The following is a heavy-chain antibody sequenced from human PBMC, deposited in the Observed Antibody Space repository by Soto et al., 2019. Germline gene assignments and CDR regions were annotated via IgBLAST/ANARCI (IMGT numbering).Heavy chain of an antibody. Sequence: ASETLSLTCTVSGGSISSYCWSWIRKPPGKGLEWIGYIYYSGSTNYNPSLKSRVTISVDTSKNQFSLKLSSVTAADTAVYYCARGLSGYSSGWYRDYYYYYMDVWGKGTTVTVSS. J-gene: IGHJ6*03. CDR1: GGSISSYC. V-gene: IGHV4-59*01. CDR3: ARGLSGYSSGWYRDYYYYYMDV. CDR2: IYYSGST. D-gene: IGHD6-19*01.